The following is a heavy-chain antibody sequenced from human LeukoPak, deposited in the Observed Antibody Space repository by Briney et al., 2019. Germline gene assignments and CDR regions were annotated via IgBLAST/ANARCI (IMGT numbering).Heavy chain of an antibody. CDR1: EFTFSSYA. Sequence: PGGSLRLSCAASEFTFSSYAMSWVRQAPGKGLEWVSAISGGGDSTYYADSVKGRFTISRDNSKNTLSLQMNSLRAEDTAVYYCAKDRARGGATDFDYWGQGTLVTVSS. V-gene: IGHV3-23*01. CDR3: AKDRARGGATDFDY. D-gene: IGHD1-26*01. CDR2: ISGGGDST. J-gene: IGHJ4*02.